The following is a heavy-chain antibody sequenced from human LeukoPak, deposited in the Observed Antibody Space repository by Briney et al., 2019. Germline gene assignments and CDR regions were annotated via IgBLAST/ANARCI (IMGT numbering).Heavy chain of an antibody. V-gene: IGHV3-11*01. Sequence: AGGSLRLSCAASGFTFSDYYMSWIRQAPGKGLEWVSYISSSGSTIYYADSVKGRFTISRDNAKNSLYLQMNSLRAEDTAVYYCARYGDYVEPSSNYGMDVWGQGTTVTVSS. J-gene: IGHJ6*02. D-gene: IGHD4-17*01. CDR2: ISSSGSTI. CDR1: GFTFSDYY. CDR3: ARYGDYVEPSSNYGMDV.